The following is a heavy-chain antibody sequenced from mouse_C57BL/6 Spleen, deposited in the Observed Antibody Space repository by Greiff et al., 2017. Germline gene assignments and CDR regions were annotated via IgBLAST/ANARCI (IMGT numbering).Heavy chain of an antibody. CDR3: ARSVTGTLGWYFDV. J-gene: IGHJ1*03. CDR1: GYAFSSYW. Sequence: QVQLKQSGAELVKPGASVKISCKASGYAFSSYWMNWVQQRPGKGLEWIGQIYPGDGDTNYNGKFKGKATLTADKSSSTAYMQLSSLTSEDSAVXFWARSVTGTLGWYFDVWGTGTTVTVSA. CDR2: IYPGDGDT. V-gene: IGHV1-80*01. D-gene: IGHD4-1*01.